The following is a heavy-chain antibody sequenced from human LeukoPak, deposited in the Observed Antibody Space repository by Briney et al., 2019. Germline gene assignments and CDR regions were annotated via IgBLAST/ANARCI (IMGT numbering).Heavy chain of an antibody. D-gene: IGHD7-27*01. Sequence: PSETLSLTCAVYDGSFSGYYWSWIRQPPGKGLEWIGEINHSGNTNYNPSLKSRVTISVDSSKNQFSLKLSSVTAADTAVYYCVGGAPNWGFDFWGQGTLVIVSS. CDR2: INHSGNT. CDR1: DGSFSGYY. V-gene: IGHV4-34*01. CDR3: VGGAPNWGFDF. J-gene: IGHJ4*02.